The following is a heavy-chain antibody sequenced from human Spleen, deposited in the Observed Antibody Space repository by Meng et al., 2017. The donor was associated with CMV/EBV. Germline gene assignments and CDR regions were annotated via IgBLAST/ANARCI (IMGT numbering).Heavy chain of an antibody. CDR3: AKWRDTWELHY. V-gene: IGHV3-30*02. Sequence: GESLKISCAASGFTFSSYGMHWVRQAPGKGLEWVAFIRYDGNNKHYADSVKGRFTISRDNSKNTLYLQMNSLRAEDTAVYYCAKWRDTWELHYWGQGTLVTVSS. CDR1: GFTFSSYG. J-gene: IGHJ4*02. CDR2: IRYDGNNK. D-gene: IGHD1-26*01.